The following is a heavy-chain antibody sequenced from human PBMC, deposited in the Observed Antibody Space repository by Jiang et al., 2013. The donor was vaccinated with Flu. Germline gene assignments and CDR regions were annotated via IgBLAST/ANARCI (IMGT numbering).Heavy chain of an antibody. CDR2: ISSSGSTI. Sequence: VQLLESGGGLVQPGGSLRLSCAASGFTFSSYEMNWVRQAPGKGLEWVSYISSSGSTIYYADSVKGRFTISRDNAKNSLYLQMNSLRAEDTAVYYCAAPGTYYYDSSGAHDYWGPGNPGHRLL. CDR1: GFTFSSYE. CDR3: AAPGTYYYDSSGAHDY. J-gene: IGHJ4*02. D-gene: IGHD3-22*01. V-gene: IGHV3-48*03.